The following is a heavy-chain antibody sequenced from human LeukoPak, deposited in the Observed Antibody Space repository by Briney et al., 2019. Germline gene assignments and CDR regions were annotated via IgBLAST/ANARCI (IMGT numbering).Heavy chain of an antibody. Sequence: PSGTLSLTCAVYGGSFSGYYRSWIRQPPGKGLEWIGEINHSGSTNYNPSLKSRVTISVDTSKNQFSLKLSSVTAADTAVYYCARGRSRTSIAAAGTPRYFDYWGQGTLVTVSS. V-gene: IGHV4-34*01. D-gene: IGHD6-13*01. CDR2: INHSGST. CDR3: ARGRSRTSIAAAGTPRYFDY. CDR1: GGSFSGYY. J-gene: IGHJ4*02.